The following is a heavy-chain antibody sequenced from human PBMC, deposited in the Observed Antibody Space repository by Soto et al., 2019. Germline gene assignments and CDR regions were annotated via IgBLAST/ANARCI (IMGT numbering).Heavy chain of an antibody. CDR2: IDPGDTYA. CDR3: ARIYCTTTTCDSWFDP. V-gene: IGHV5-10-1*01. Sequence: PXESLKISCTGFGDTFTTFLLSWVRQMPGKGLEWMGRIDPGDTYATYSPAFQGHVTISADKATSTAYPQWSSLKASDTAMYFCARIYCTTTTCDSWFDPWGQGTLVTVSS. J-gene: IGHJ5*02. CDR1: GDTFTTFL. D-gene: IGHD2-2*01.